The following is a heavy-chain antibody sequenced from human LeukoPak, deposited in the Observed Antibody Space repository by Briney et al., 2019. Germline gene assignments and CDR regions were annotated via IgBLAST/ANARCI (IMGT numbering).Heavy chain of an antibody. V-gene: IGHV4-34*01. CDR1: GGSFSGYY. J-gene: IGHJ5*02. CDR3: ARAPRVYCSSTSCYSNWFDP. CDR2: INHSGST. Sequence: SETLSLTCAVYGGSFSGYYWSWIRQPPGKGLEWIGEINHSGSTNYNPSLKSRVTISLDTSKNQFSLKLSSVTAADTAVYYCARAPRVYCSSTSCYSNWFDPWGQGTLVTVSS. D-gene: IGHD2-2*02.